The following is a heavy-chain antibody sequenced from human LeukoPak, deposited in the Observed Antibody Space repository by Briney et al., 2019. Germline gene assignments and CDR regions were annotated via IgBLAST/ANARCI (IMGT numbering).Heavy chain of an antibody. V-gene: IGHV3-30*18. CDR1: GFTFSSYG. CDR2: ISYDGSNK. Sequence: PGRSLRLSCAASGFTFSSYGMDWVRQAPGKGLEWVAVISYDGSNKYYADSVKGRFTISRDNSKNTLYLQMNSLRAEDTAVYYYAKDLRYSSGWYKPYYYYGMDVWGQGTTVTVSS. D-gene: IGHD6-19*01. J-gene: IGHJ6*02. CDR3: AKDLRYSSGWYKPYYYYGMDV.